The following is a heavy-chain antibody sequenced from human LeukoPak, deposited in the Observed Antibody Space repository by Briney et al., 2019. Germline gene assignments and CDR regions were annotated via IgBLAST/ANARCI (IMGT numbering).Heavy chain of an antibody. D-gene: IGHD1-26*01. Sequence: GESLKISCKGSGYSFTSYWIGWVRQMPGKGLEWMGIIHPGDSDTRYSPSFQGQVTISADKSINTAYLQWSSLKASDTAMYYCARAQWELRSGFDYWGQGTLVTVSS. J-gene: IGHJ4*02. CDR3: ARAQWELRSGFDY. CDR2: IHPGDSDT. V-gene: IGHV5-51*01. CDR1: GYSFTSYW.